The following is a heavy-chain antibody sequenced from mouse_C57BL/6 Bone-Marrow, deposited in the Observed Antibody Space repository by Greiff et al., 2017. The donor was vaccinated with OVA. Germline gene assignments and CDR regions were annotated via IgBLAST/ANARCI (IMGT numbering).Heavy chain of an antibody. CDR1: GYTFTSYG. CDR2: IYPRSGNT. J-gene: IGHJ1*03. D-gene: IGHD1-1*01. Sequence: QVQLQQSGAELARPGASVKLSCKASGYTFTSYGISWVKQRTGQGLEWIGEIYPRSGNTYYNEKFKGKATLTADKSSSTAYMELRSLTSEDSAVYFCARGDTTVHWYCDVWGTGTTVTVSS. CDR3: ARGDTTVHWYCDV. V-gene: IGHV1-81*01.